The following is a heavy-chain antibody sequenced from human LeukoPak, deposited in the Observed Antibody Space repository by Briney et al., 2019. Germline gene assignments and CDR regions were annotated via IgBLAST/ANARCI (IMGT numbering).Heavy chain of an antibody. Sequence: ASVKVSCKASGYTFTSYGISWVRQAPGQGLEWMGRISAYNGNTNYAQKLQGRVTMTTDTSTSTAYMELRSLRSDDTAVYYCARDGPHYYDSSGLDYWGQGTLVTVSS. V-gene: IGHV1-18*01. J-gene: IGHJ4*02. CDR1: GYTFTSYG. CDR3: ARDGPHYYDSSGLDY. D-gene: IGHD3-22*01. CDR2: ISAYNGNT.